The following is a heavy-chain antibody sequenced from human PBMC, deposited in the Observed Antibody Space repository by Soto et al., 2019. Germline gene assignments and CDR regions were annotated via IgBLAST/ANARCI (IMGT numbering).Heavy chain of an antibody. J-gene: IGHJ4*02. CDR2: ISSSSSYI. D-gene: IGHD3-16*01. Sequence: EVQLVESGGGLVKPGGSLRLSCAASGFTFSSYSMNWVRQAPGKGLEWVSSISSSSSYIYYADSVKGRFTISRDNAKNSLYLHMHSLRAEDTAVYYCARGSLGGDFDYWGQGTLVTVSS. CDR3: ARGSLGGDFDY. V-gene: IGHV3-21*01. CDR1: GFTFSSYS.